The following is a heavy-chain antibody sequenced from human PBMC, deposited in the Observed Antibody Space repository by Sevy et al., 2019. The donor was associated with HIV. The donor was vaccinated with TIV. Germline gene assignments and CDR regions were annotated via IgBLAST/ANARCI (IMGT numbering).Heavy chain of an antibody. Sequence: GGCLRLSCAASGFTFSSYAMSWVRQAPGKGLEWVSAISGSGGSTYYADAVKGRFTISRDNSKNTLYLQMNSLRAEDTAVYYCAKDRFVVVSEGLLFDYWGQGTLVTVSS. CDR1: GFTFSSYA. D-gene: IGHD2-15*01. V-gene: IGHV3-23*01. CDR3: AKDRFVVVSEGLLFDY. CDR2: ISGSGGST. J-gene: IGHJ4*02.